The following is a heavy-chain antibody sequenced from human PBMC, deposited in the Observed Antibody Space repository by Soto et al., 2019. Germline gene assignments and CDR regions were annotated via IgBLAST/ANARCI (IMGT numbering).Heavy chain of an antibody. V-gene: IGHV4-31*03. Sequence: PSETLSLTCTASGGSISSGGCYWSWIRQLPRNGLEWIGYMHYSGSTYYYPSLKSRLTISVDTSKNHFSLKLSSVTAADTAVYYCARYYYDSSGYSNWFDPWGQGTLVTASS. CDR3: ARYYYDSSGYSNWFDP. CDR1: GGSISSGGCY. CDR2: MHYSGST. J-gene: IGHJ5*02. D-gene: IGHD3-22*01.